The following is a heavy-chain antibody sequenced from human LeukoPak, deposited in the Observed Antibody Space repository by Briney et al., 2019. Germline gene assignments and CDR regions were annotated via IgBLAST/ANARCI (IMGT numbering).Heavy chain of an antibody. Sequence: SETLSLTCTVSGGSISSSSYYWGWIRQPPGKGLEWIGSIYYSGSTYYNPSLKSRVTISVDTSKNQFSLKLSSVTAADTAVYYCARSYYDFWSGYSDYWGQGTLVTVSS. D-gene: IGHD3-3*01. J-gene: IGHJ4*02. V-gene: IGHV4-39*01. CDR1: GGSISSSSYY. CDR2: IYYSGST. CDR3: ARSYYDFWSGYSDY.